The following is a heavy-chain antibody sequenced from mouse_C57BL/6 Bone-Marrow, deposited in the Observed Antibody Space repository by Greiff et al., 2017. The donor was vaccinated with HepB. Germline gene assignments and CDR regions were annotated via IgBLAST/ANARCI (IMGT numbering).Heavy chain of an antibody. CDR2: IDPETGGT. J-gene: IGHJ3*01. CDR3: TGGCWFAY. Sequence: QVQLQQSGAELVRPGASVTLSCKASGYTFTDYEMHWVKQTPVHGLEWIGAIDPETGGTAYNQKFKGKAILTADKSSSTAYMELRSLTSEDAAVYYCTGGCWFAYWGQGTLVTVSA. CDR1: GYTFTDYE. V-gene: IGHV1-15*01.